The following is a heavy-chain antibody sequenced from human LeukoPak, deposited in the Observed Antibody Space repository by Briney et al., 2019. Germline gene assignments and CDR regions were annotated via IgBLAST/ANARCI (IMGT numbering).Heavy chain of an antibody. V-gene: IGHV1-18*01. D-gene: IGHD6-13*01. Sequence: AAVKVSCKASGYTFTSYGISWVRQAPGQGLEWMGWISAYNGNTKYAQKLQGRVTMTTDTSTSTAYMELRSLRSDDTAVYYCARGKAQGAAGSFDYWGQGTLVTVSS. CDR2: ISAYNGNT. J-gene: IGHJ4*02. CDR3: ARGKAQGAAGSFDY. CDR1: GYTFTSYG.